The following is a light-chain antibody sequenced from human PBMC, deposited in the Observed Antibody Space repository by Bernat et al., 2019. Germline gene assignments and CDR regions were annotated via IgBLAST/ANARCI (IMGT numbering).Light chain of an antibody. Sequence: QSALTQPRSVSGSPGQSVTISCTGTSSDVGGYNYVSWYQQHPGKAPELMIYDVSKRPSGVPDRFSGSKSGNTASLTISGLQAEDEADYYCCSCAGRYTWVFGGGTKLTVL. CDR2: DVS. CDR3: CSCAGRYTWV. J-gene: IGLJ3*02. V-gene: IGLV2-11*01. CDR1: SSDVGGYNY.